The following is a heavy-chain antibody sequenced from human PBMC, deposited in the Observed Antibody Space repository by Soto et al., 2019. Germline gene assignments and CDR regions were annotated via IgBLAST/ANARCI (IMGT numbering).Heavy chain of an antibody. CDR1: GFTFSSYA. V-gene: IGHV3-23*01. J-gene: IGHJ4*02. Sequence: GGALRLSCAASGFTFSSYAMSWVRQAPGKGLEWVSAISGSGGSTYYADSVKGRFTISRDNSKNTLYLQMNSLRAEDTAVYYCVKDGGDSYHWVAFWGKGPLVTGSS. CDR2: ISGSGGST. CDR3: VKDGGDSYHWVAF. D-gene: IGHD2-21*02.